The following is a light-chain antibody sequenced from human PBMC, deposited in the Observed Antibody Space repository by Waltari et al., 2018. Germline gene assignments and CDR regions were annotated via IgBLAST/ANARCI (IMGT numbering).Light chain of an antibody. V-gene: IGKV3-20*01. Sequence: EIVLTQSPRTLSFSPGERATLSCRASQSVGRSLAWYQQNPRQAPRMLLAGASNRATGIPDRFSGSGSETDFSLTISRLEPEDFAVYYCQNYVRLPVTFGQGTTVEIK. CDR3: QNYVRLPVT. J-gene: IGKJ1*01. CDR1: QSVGRS. CDR2: GAS.